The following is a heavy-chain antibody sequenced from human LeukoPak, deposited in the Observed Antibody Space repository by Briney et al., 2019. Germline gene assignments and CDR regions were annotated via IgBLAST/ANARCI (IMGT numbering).Heavy chain of an antibody. CDR1: GYTFTDYY. CDR3: ASPMYLQH. CDR2: INPISGGT. V-gene: IGHV1-2*02. J-gene: IGHJ1*01. Sequence: ASVKVPCKASGYTFTDYYMHWVRQAPGQGLEWMGWINPISGGTNYAQKFQGRVTMTRDTSISTAYMELSSLRSDDTAVYYCASPMYLQHWGQGTLVTVSS.